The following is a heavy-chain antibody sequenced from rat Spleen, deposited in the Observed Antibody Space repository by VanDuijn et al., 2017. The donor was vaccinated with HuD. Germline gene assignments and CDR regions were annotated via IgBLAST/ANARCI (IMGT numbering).Heavy chain of an antibody. CDR3: ARHPTYYGFDGDWFAC. CDR1: GFTFSDYA. V-gene: IGHV5S23*01. CDR2: VSHDGVNT. D-gene: IGHD1-9*01. J-gene: IGHJ3*01. Sequence: EVQLVESGGGLVQPGNSLKLSCAASGFTFSDYAMAWVRQAPTKGLEWVASVSHDGVNTYYRDSVKGRFTISRDNAKSTLYLQMDSLRSEDTATYYCARHPTYYGFDGDWFACWGQGTLVTVSS.